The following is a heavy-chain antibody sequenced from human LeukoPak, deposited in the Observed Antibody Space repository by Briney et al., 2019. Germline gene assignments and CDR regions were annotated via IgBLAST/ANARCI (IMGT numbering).Heavy chain of an antibody. V-gene: IGHV4-39*01. CDR3: ARHGVGDYYCDS. CDR2: MFYSGNT. CDR1: GASVNSGDYY. J-gene: IGHJ4*02. Sequence: PSETLSLTCTVSGASVNSGDYYWGWIRQPPGKGLEWIGSMFYSGNTYYNSSLKSRVAISVDTSRNQLSLKLGAVTTADTAMYYCARHGVGDYYCDSWGQGTLVTVSS. D-gene: IGHD3-16*01.